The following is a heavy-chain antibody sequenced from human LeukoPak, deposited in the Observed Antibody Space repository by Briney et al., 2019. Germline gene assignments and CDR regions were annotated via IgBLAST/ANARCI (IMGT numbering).Heavy chain of an antibody. CDR3: ARSRYDSSGYGLFDH. V-gene: IGHV3-48*03. CDR2: ISSSGSTK. CDR1: GFTFSSYE. D-gene: IGHD3-22*01. Sequence: GGSLRLSCAASGFTFSSYEMNWVRQAPGKGLEWVSYISSSGSTKYYADSVKGRFTIPRDNAKNSLYLQMNSLRAEDTAVYYCARSRYDSSGYGLFDHWGQGTLVTVSS. J-gene: IGHJ4*02.